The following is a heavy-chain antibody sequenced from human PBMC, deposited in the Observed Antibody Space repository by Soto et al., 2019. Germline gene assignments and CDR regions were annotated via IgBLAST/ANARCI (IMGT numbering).Heavy chain of an antibody. D-gene: IGHD1-26*01. J-gene: IGHJ4*02. CDR3: ATGVGWGFLYSLQY. CDR1: GSTLSEFS. CDR2: YVPEDGKT. Sequence: QVQLEQSGAEVKKPGASVRVSCKISGSTLSEFSMHWVRQAPGKGLEWMGGYVPEDGKTIYAPKFQDRVIMTEDTSTDTAYMELSSLRSEDTAVYFCATGVGWGFLYSLQYWGQGTPVTVSS. V-gene: IGHV1-24*01.